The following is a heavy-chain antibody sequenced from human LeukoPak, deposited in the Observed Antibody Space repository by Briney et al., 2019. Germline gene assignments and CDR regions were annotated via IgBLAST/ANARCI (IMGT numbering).Heavy chain of an antibody. J-gene: IGHJ4*02. D-gene: IGHD7-27*01. V-gene: IGHV4-4*09. CDR2: INTSGST. CDR1: GGSISSNY. CDR3: ARRGNWGFFDY. Sequence: SETLSLTCTVSGGSISSNYWSWIRQPPGKGLEWIGYINTSGSTNYNPSLKRRVSISLDTSRNQFSLKLTSVTAADTAVYYCARRGNWGFFDYWGQGILVSVSS.